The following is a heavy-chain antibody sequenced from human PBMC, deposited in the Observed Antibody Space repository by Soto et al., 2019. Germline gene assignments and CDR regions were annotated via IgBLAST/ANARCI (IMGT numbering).Heavy chain of an antibody. V-gene: IGHV3-21*01. CDR2: ISSSSSYI. Sequence: GGSLRLSCAASGFTFSSYSMNWVRQAPGKGLEWVSSISSSSSYIYYADSVKGRFTISRDNAKNSLYLQMNSLRGEDTAVYYCARAPPSYYYDSSGYPLRGDYFDYWGQGTLVTVSS. D-gene: IGHD3-22*01. CDR3: ARAPPSYYYDSSGYPLRGDYFDY. J-gene: IGHJ4*02. CDR1: GFTFSSYS.